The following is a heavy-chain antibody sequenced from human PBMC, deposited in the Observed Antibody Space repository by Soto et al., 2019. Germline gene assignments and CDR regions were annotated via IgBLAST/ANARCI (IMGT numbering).Heavy chain of an antibody. CDR1: GFTFYTYT. V-gene: IGHV3-48*02. CDR2: ISTTGETT. CDR3: VRDSSYAFDY. D-gene: IGHD2-2*01. J-gene: IGHJ4*01. Sequence: GGSLRLSCAASGFTFYTYTMNWVRQAPGKGLEWLSYISTTGETTYYADSVKGRFTISRDNAKDSLYLQMNSLRDEDTAVYYCVRDSSYAFDYWGHGTLVTVSS.